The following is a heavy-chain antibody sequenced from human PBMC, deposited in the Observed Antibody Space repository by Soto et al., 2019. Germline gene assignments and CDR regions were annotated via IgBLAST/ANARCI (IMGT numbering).Heavy chain of an antibody. CDR2: INHSGST. CDR3: ARGGSRNYYGSGSYYKNFDY. CDR1: GGSFSGYY. Sequence: SETLSLTCAVYGGSFSGYYWSWIRQPPGKGLEWIGEINHSGSTNYNPSLKSRVTISVDTSKNQFSLKLSSVTAADTAVYYCARGGSRNYYGSGSYYKNFDYWGQGTLVTVSS. V-gene: IGHV4-34*01. J-gene: IGHJ4*02. D-gene: IGHD3-10*01.